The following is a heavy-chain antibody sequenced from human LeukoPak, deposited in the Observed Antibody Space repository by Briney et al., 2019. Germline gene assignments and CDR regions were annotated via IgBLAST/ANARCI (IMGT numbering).Heavy chain of an antibody. J-gene: IGHJ5*02. V-gene: IGHV1-2*02. Sequence: ASVKVSCKASGYTFTGCYMHWVRQAPGQGLEWMGGINPNSGGTNYAQKFQGRVTMTRDTSISTAYMELSRLRSDDTAVYYCARGGPGIAAAGTAWFDPWGQGTLVTVSS. CDR1: GYTFTGCY. CDR2: INPNSGGT. D-gene: IGHD6-13*01. CDR3: ARGGPGIAAAGTAWFDP.